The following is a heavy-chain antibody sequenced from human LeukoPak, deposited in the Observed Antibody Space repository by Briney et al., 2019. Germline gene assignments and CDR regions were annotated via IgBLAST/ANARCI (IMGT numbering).Heavy chain of an antibody. CDR2: ILYDGSNK. J-gene: IGHJ6*02. CDR3: AKDIYSSSWPYYYYGMDV. D-gene: IGHD6-13*01. CDR1: GSTFNNFG. V-gene: IGHV3-30*18. Sequence: PGGSLRLSCAASGSTFNNFGMHWVRQAPGKGLEWVAVILYDGSNKYYADSVKGRFTISRDNSKNTLYLQMNSLRAEDTAVYYCAKDIYSSSWPYYYYGMDVWGQGTTVTVSS.